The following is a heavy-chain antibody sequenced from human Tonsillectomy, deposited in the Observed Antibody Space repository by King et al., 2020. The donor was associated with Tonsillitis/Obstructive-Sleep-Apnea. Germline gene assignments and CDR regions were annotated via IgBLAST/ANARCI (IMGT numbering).Heavy chain of an antibody. CDR1: GFTVSSNY. V-gene: IGHV3-53*01. J-gene: IGHJ6*02. D-gene: IGHD1-20*01. CDR2: IYSCGST. CDR3: ARDRAEEITGTYYYYYGMDV. Sequence: DVQLVESGGGLIQPGGSLRLSCAASGFTVSSNYMSWVRQAPGKGLEGVSVIYSCGSTYYADSVKGRFTISRDNSKNKLYLQMNSLRAEDTAVYYCARDRAEEITGTYYYYYGMDVWGQGTTVTVSS.